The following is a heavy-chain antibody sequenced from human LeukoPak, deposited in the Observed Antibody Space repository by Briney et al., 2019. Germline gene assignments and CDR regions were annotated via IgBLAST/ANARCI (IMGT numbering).Heavy chain of an antibody. CDR2: FDPEDGET. Sequence: GGSLRLSCAASGFTFSNYAMHWVRQAPGKGHEWMGGFDPEDGETIYAQKFQGRVTMTEDTSTDTAYMELSSLRSEDTAVYYCATADSSGWYGVDYWGQGTLVTVSS. CDR1: GFTFSNYA. D-gene: IGHD6-19*01. CDR3: ATADSSGWYGVDY. J-gene: IGHJ4*02. V-gene: IGHV1-24*01.